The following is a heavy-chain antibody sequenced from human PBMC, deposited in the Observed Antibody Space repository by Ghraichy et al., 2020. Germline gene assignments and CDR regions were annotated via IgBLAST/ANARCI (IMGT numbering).Heavy chain of an antibody. CDR1: GFIFSSYP. D-gene: IGHD3-10*01. CDR3: AKQSWFEAFDA. CDR2: VSGNGDIT. Sequence: GGSLRLSCAASGFIFSSYPMSWVRQAPGKGLEWVSTVSGNGDITDYAHSVAGRFTISRDNSKNTLHLQMNSLRAENTAFYYCAKQSWFEAFDAWGQGTMVTVSS. V-gene: IGHV3-23*01. J-gene: IGHJ3*01.